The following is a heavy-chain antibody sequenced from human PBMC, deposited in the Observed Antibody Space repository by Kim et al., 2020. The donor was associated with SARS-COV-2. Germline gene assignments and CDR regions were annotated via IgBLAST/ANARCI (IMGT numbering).Heavy chain of an antibody. D-gene: IGHD2-2*03. Sequence: SETLSLTCTVSGGSISNYYWTWIRQPPGKELEWIGYIYNSGSTGYNPSLKSRVSISLDTSKNQFSLNLSSVTAADTAVYYCARRVGGGCSLGYWDHWG. CDR2: IYNSGST. CDR3: ARRVGGGCSLGYWDH. V-gene: IGHV4-59*08. CDR1: GGSISNYY. J-gene: IGHJ2*01.